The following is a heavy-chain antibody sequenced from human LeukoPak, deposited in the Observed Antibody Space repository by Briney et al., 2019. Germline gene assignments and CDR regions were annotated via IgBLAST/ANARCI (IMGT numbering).Heavy chain of an antibody. CDR2: ISYDGSNK. CDR3: ASDGGYDYY. Sequence: PGRSLRLSCAASGFTFSSYAMHWVRQAPGKGLEWVAVISYDGSNKYYADSVKGRFTISRDNSKNTLYLQMNSLRAEDTAVYYCASDGGYDYYWGQGTLVTVSS. D-gene: IGHD5-12*01. V-gene: IGHV3-30*04. CDR1: GFTFSSYA. J-gene: IGHJ4*02.